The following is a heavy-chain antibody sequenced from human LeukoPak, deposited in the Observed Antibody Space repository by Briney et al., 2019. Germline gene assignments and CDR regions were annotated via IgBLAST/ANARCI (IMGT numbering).Heavy chain of an antibody. V-gene: IGHV3-15*01. D-gene: IGHD3-9*01. J-gene: IGHJ4*02. CDR3: TIYDILTGYYRALWYFDY. CDR2: IKSKSDGGTT. Sequence: GGSLRLSCAASGFTFSNAWMSWVRQAPGKGLEWVGHIKSKSDGGTTDYAAPVKGRFTISRDDSKNTLYLQMNSVKTEDTAVYYCTIYDILTGYYRALWYFDYWGQGTLVSVSS. CDR1: GFTFSNAW.